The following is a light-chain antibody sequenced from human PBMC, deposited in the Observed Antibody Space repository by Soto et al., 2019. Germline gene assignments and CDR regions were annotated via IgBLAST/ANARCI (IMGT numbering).Light chain of an antibody. CDR3: QQLQRTPFT. J-gene: IGKJ3*01. V-gene: IGKV1-9*01. CDR1: QDISRY. CDR2: GAS. Sequence: RLTQSPSSLSASVGDRVTITCRASQDISRYLAWYQQRAGKAPKLLIYGASTLQSGVPSWFSGSGSGTEVTLTISSLQPEDFATYHCQQLQRTPFTFGPGTTVDV.